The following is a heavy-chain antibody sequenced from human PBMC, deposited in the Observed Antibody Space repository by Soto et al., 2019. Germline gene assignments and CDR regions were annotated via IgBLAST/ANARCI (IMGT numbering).Heavy chain of an antibody. D-gene: IGHD6-13*01. J-gene: IGHJ6*02. Sequence: QVQLVESGGGVVQPGRSLRLSCAASGFTFSSYGMHWVRQAPGKGLEWVAVIWYDGSNKYYADSVKGRFTIPRDNSQTAADLEMTGLRAEDTGVYYGARDVSTGFYYYYGMAVWGQGTTVTGSS. CDR1: GFTFSSYG. CDR3: ARDVSTGFYYYYGMAV. CDR2: IWYDGSNK. V-gene: IGHV3-33*01.